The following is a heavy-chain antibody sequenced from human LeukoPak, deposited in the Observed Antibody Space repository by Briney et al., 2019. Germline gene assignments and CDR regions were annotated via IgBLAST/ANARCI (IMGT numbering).Heavy chain of an antibody. Sequence: ASVKVSCKASGYTFTSYGISWVRQAPGQGLEWMGWISAYNGNTNYAQKLQGRVTMTTDTSTSTAYMELRSLRSDDTAVYYCARFRPYDSSGYHPPYYYYYMDVWGKGTTVTISS. CDR2: ISAYNGNT. V-gene: IGHV1-18*01. CDR1: GYTFTSYG. J-gene: IGHJ6*03. D-gene: IGHD3-22*01. CDR3: ARFRPYDSSGYHPPYYYYYMDV.